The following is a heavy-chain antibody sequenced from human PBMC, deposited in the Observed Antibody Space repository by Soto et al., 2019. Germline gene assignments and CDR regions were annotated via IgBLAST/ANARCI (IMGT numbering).Heavy chain of an antibody. V-gene: IGHV1-8*01. D-gene: IGHD5-12*01. CDR3: ARAKGKTYNWFDP. CDR1: GYTFTSYD. J-gene: IGHJ5*02. Sequence: GASVKVSCKASGYTFTSYDINWVRQATGQGLEWMGWMNPNSGNTDYAQKFQGRVTMTRNTSISTAYMELSSLRSEDTAVYYCARAKGKTYNWFDPWGQGTLVTVSS. CDR2: MNPNSGNT.